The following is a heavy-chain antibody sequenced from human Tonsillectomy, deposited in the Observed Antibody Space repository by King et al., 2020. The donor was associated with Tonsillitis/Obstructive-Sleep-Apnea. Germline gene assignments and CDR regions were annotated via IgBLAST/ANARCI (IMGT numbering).Heavy chain of an antibody. J-gene: IGHJ3*02. CDR1: GGSISSYY. D-gene: IGHD1-26*01. V-gene: IGHV4-59*01. CDR3: ARVLVGATYDAFDI. Sequence: QLQESGPGLVKPSETLSLTCTVSGGSISSYYWSWIRQPPGKGLEWIGYIYYSGSTNYNPSLKSRVTISVDTSKNQFSLKLSSVTAADTAVYYCARVLVGATYDAFDIWGQGTMVTVSS. CDR2: IYYSGST.